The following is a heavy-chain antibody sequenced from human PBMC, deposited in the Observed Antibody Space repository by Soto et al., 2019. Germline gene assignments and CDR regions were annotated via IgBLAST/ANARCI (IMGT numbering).Heavy chain of an antibody. CDR3: ATVSSLGGYYRDRDDAFDI. CDR2: FDPEDGET. Sequence: ASVKVSCKVSGYTLTELSMHWVRQAPGKGLEWMGGFDPEDGETIYAQKFQGRVTMTEDTSTDTAYMELSSLRSEDTAVYYCATVSSLGGYYRDRDDAFDIWGQGTMVTVSS. V-gene: IGHV1-24*01. J-gene: IGHJ3*02. CDR1: GYTLTELS. D-gene: IGHD3-3*01.